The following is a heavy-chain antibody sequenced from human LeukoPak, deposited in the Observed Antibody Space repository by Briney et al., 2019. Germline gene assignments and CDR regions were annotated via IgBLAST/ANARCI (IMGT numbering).Heavy chain of an antibody. Sequence: GGSLRLSCAASGFTFSNSEMNWVRQAPGKGLEWVSAISGSGGSTYYADSVKGRFTISRDNSKNTLYLQMNSLRAEDTAIYYCARDERLLSFLKWGQGTLVTVSS. CDR3: ARDERLLSFLK. J-gene: IGHJ4*02. CDR1: GFTFSNSE. D-gene: IGHD3-3*01. V-gene: IGHV3-23*01. CDR2: ISGSGGST.